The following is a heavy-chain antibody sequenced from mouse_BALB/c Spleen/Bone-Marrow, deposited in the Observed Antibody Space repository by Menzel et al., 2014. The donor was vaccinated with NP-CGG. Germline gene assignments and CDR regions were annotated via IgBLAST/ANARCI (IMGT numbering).Heavy chain of an antibody. CDR1: GFNIKDTY. D-gene: IGHD1-1*01. CDR2: IDPANGNT. J-gene: IGHJ3*01. V-gene: IGHV14-3*02. CDR3: ARYYYGSSLFAY. Sequence: VHVKQSGAELVKPGASVKLFCTASGFNIKDTYMYWVKQRPEQGLEWIGRIDPANGNTKYDPKFQDKATITADTSSNTAYLQLSSLTSEDTAVYYCARYYYGSSLFAYWGQGTLVTVSA.